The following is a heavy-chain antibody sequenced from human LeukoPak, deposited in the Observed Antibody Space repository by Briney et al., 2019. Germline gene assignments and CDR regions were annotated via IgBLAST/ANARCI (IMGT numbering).Heavy chain of an antibody. J-gene: IGHJ4*02. CDR2: ISSSSSTI. CDR3: ARAISDYFDD. CDR1: GFTFSSYS. V-gene: IGHV3-48*01. D-gene: IGHD2/OR15-2a*01. Sequence: GGSLRLSCAASGFTFSSYSMNWVRQAPGKGLEWVSYISSSSSTIYYADSVKGRFTISRDNAKNSLYLLMNSLRAEDTAVYYCARAISDYFDDWGQGTLVTVSS.